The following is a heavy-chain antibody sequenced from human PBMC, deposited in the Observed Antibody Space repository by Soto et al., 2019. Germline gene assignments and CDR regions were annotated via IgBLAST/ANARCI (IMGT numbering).Heavy chain of an antibody. CDR3: ARYYGAGSYFFDS. Sequence: EVLLVESGGGLIQPGGSLRLSCAASGLSVSSNYMSWVRQAPGKGLEWVSLIYSDGRTYYADSVKGRFTISRDDSKNTLYLQMTSVTAGDTAVYYCARYYGAGSYFFDSGGQGTLVTVSS. D-gene: IGHD3-10*01. CDR2: IYSDGRT. J-gene: IGHJ4*02. CDR1: GLSVSSNY. V-gene: IGHV3-53*01.